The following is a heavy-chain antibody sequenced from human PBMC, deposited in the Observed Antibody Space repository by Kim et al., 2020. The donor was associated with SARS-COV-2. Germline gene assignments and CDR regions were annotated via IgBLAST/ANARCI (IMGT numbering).Heavy chain of an antibody. Sequence: YANSVKGRFTISRDNSKNTLYLHLSSLRAEDTAIYYCAKGGIYFDFCIDSWGQGTLVTVSS. D-gene: IGHD3-3*01. J-gene: IGHJ4*02. CDR3: AKGGIYFDFCIDS. V-gene: IGHV3-23*01.